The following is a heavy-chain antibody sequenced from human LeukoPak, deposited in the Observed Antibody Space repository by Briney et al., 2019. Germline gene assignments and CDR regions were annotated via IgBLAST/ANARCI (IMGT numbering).Heavy chain of an antibody. V-gene: IGHV3-7*01. CDR2: IKQDGSEK. Sequence: PGGSLRLSCAASGFTFSSYWMSWVRQAPGKGLEWVANIKQDGSEKYYVDSVKGRFTISRDNAKNSLYLQMNSLRAEDTAVYHCARSIAARPWYYYYYMDVWGKGTTVTVSS. J-gene: IGHJ6*03. CDR1: GFTFSSYW. D-gene: IGHD6-6*01. CDR3: ARSIAARPWYYYYYMDV.